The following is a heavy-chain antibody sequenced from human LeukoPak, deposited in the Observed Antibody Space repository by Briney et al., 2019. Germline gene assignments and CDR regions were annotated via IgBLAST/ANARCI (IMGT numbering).Heavy chain of an antibody. J-gene: IGHJ4*02. Sequence: SETLSLTCAVYGGSFSGYYWSWIGQPPGKGLEWIAEINHSGSTNYNPSLKSRVTISVDTSKNQFSLKLSSVTAADTAVYYCARGRPPSIAAAGCDYWGQGTLVTVSS. CDR2: INHSGST. CDR1: GGSFSGYY. V-gene: IGHV4-34*01. CDR3: ARGRPPSIAAAGCDY. D-gene: IGHD6-13*01.